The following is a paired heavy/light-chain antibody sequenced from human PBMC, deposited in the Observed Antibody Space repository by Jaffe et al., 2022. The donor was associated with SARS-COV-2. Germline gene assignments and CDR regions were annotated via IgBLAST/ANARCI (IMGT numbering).Light chain of an antibody. J-gene: IGLJ2*01. CDR1: SSNIGAGYY. CDR3: QSYDNSLSGSI. V-gene: IGLV1-40*01. CDR2: DNT. Sequence: QSVLTQPPSVSGAPGQRVTISCTGSSSNIGAGYYVHWYQQLPGTAPKLLIYDNTNRPSGVPDRFSGSRSGTSASLAITGLQAEDEADYYCQSYDNSLSGSIFGGGTRLTVL.
Heavy chain of an antibody. V-gene: IGHV1-46*04. J-gene: IGHJ5*02. Sequence: QEQLVQSGAEVKKPGASVKVSCKASGYTFTSYYMHWVRQAPGQGLEWMGIIDPSGGSTKYAQKLQGRVTMTRDTSTSIVYMQLSSLRSEDTAVYYCARVAREYDVSGYTPFDPWGQGTLVTVSS. D-gene: IGHD3-22*01. CDR3: ARVAREYDVSGYTPFDP. CDR2: IDPSGGST. CDR1: GYTFTSYY.